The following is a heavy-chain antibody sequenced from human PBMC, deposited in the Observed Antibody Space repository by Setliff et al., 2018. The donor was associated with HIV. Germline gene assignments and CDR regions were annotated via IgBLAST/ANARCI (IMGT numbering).Heavy chain of an antibody. CDR2: TIPVLSMS. J-gene: IGHJ4*02. D-gene: IGHD3-10*01. Sequence: ASVKVSCKASEDTFNGYTIHWVRQTPGQGLEWMGRTIPVLSMSNFALKFQGRGSIFADKSTSTAYLGLNGLTSEDTAIYYCATSFGSGVAPFDNWGQGTLVTVSS. V-gene: IGHV1-69*02. CDR3: ATSFGSGVAPFDN. CDR1: EDTFNGYT.